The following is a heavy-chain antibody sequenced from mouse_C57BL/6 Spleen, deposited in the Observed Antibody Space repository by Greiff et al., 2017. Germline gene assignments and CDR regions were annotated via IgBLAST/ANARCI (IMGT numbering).Heavy chain of an antibody. V-gene: IGHV1-81*01. Sequence: VQLQQSGAELARPGASVKLSCKASGYTFTSYGISWVKQRTGQGLEWIGEIYSRSGNTYYNEKFKGKATLTADKSSSTAYMELRSLTSEDSAVYICAKEADMVPYAMDYWGQGTAVTVSS. J-gene: IGHJ4*01. CDR2: IYSRSGNT. CDR3: AKEADMVPYAMDY. D-gene: IGHD1-1*02. CDR1: GYTFTSYG.